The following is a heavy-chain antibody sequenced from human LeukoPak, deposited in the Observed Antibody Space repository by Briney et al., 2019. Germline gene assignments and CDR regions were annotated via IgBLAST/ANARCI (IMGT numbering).Heavy chain of an antibody. D-gene: IGHD3-22*01. V-gene: IGHV4-59*01. CDR2: IYYSGST. Sequence: SETLSLTCTVSGGSISSYYWSWIRQPPGKGLEWIGYIYYSGSTNYNPSLKSRVTISVDTSKNQFSLKLSSVTAADTAVYYCARELQASTSFGDYYDSSGYYFAFDIWGQGTMVTVSS. CDR3: ARELQASTSFGDYYDSSGYYFAFDI. CDR1: GGSISSYY. J-gene: IGHJ3*02.